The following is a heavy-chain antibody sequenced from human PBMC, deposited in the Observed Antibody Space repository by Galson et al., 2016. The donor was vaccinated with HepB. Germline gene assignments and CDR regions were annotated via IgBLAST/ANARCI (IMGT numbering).Heavy chain of an antibody. Sequence: SLRLSCAASGLTVYTNYMSWVRQAPGKGLECVSLIYSGGDTLSSDSVKGGFTISRDHSKNTVYLQMNSLRVEDTAVYYCARDPPSVATGSWSWGHGTQVTVSS. V-gene: IGHV3-66*01. D-gene: IGHD2-15*01. CDR1: GLTVYTNY. CDR2: IYSGGDT. CDR3: ARDPPSVATGSWS. J-gene: IGHJ5*01.